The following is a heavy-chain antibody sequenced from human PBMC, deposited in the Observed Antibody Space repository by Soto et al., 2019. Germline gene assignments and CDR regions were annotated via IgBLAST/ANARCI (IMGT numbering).Heavy chain of an antibody. CDR2: IYYSGST. V-gene: IGHV4-39*01. D-gene: IGHD2-2*01. CDR1: GGSISSSSYS. Sequence: SGTLSLTCSVSGGSISSSSYSWGWIRQPPGKGLEWIGTIYYSGSTHYNPSLEGRVAISADTPNNQLSLRLSSVTAADTAVYYCGRQPGHCGSTTWFAHYSAHVWGQGSTVPV. CDR3: GRQPGHCGSTTWFAHYSAHV. J-gene: IGHJ6*02.